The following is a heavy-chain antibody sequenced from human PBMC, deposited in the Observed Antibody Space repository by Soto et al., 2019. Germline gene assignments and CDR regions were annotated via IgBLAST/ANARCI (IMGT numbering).Heavy chain of an antibody. CDR2: LSYEGSEE. Sequence: QVRLVESGGGVVQPGRSLRLSCAASGFNFGVFGMHWVRQAPGKGLEWLSVLSYEGSEEYYADSVRGRFTISRDNSKNTLFLQMDSLRVDDTGVYYCALTRRSSLLEVAGPGFEYWGQGTLFTVS. CDR3: ALTRRSSLLEVAGPGFEY. D-gene: IGHD6-19*01. CDR1: GFNFGVFG. J-gene: IGHJ4*02. V-gene: IGHV3-30*03.